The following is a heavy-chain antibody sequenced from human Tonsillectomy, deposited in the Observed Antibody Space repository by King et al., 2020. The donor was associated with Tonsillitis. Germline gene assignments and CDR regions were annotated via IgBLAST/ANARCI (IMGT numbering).Heavy chain of an antibody. CDR2: INIDVSST. Sequence: VQLVESGGGLVQPGGSLRLSCAASGFTFSSCSMHWVRQAPGKGRVWVSLINIDVSSTSYADTVKGRFTISRDNAKNTLYLQMNSLRAEDTAVYYCARETSGYDYWGQGTLVTVSS. CDR1: GFTFSSCS. CDR3: ARETSGYDY. V-gene: IGHV3-74*01. D-gene: IGHD3-22*01. J-gene: IGHJ4*02.